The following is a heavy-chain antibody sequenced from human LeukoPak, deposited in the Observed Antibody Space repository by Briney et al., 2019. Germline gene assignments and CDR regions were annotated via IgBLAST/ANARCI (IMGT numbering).Heavy chain of an antibody. CDR3: ARMSSSGYFL. CDR2: IKQDGSDK. D-gene: IGHD3-22*01. CDR1: GFTFSNYW. Sequence: GESLRLSCAASGFTFSNYWMSWVRQAPGKGLEWVANIKQDGSDKYFVDSTRGRFTISRDNAKKSLYLQMNSLRAEDTAVYYCARMSSSGYFLWGQGALVTVSS. V-gene: IGHV3-7*01. J-gene: IGHJ4*02.